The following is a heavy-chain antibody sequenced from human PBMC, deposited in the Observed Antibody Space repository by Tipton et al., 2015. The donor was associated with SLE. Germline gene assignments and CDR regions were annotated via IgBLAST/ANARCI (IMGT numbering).Heavy chain of an antibody. CDR3: ARENCRSSSCQFDP. CDR1: GGSISSSSYY. CDR2: IYYSGST. D-gene: IGHD2-2*01. J-gene: IGHJ5*02. Sequence: TLSLTCTVSGGSISSSSYYWGWIRQPPGKGLEWIGSIYYSGSTYYNPSLKSRVTISVDTSKNQFSLKLSSVTAADTAVYYCARENCRSSSCQFDPWGQGTLVTVSS. V-gene: IGHV4-39*07.